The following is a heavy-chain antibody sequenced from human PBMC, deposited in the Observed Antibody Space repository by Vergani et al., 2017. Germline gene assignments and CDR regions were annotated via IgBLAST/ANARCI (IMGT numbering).Heavy chain of an antibody. CDR3: ARQLGGAYYGMDV. V-gene: IGHV4-59*01. Sequence: QVQLQESGPGLVKPSETLSLTCTVSGGSISSYYWSWIRQPPGKGLEWIGYIYYSGSTNYNPSLKSRVTISVDTSKNQFSLKLSSVTAADTAVYYCARQLGGAYYGMDVWGQVTTVTVSS. CDR1: GGSISSYY. CDR2: IYYSGST. J-gene: IGHJ6*02. D-gene: IGHD7-27*01.